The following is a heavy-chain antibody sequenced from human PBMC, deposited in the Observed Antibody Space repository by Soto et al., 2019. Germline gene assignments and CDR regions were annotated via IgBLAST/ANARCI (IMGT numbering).Heavy chain of an antibody. J-gene: IGHJ4*02. V-gene: IGHV3-21*01. CDR2: ISSSSSYI. CDR3: ARDPYSSRWSPFDY. CDR1: GISFSSYR. D-gene: IGHD6-13*01. Sequence: GGSLRLSCVTSGISFSSYRMNRVRQAPGKGLEWVSSISSSSSYIYYADSVKGRFTISRDNAKNSLYLQMNSLRAEDTAVYYCARDPYSSRWSPFDYWGQGTLVTVSS.